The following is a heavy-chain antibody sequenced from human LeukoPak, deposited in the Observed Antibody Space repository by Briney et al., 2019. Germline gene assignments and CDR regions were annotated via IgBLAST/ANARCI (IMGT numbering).Heavy chain of an antibody. D-gene: IGHD3-22*01. CDR2: IYTSGST. CDR1: GYSISSGFY. CDR3: ARDSFRRSSTGSFDI. J-gene: IGHJ3*02. Sequence: SETLSLTCNVSGYSISSGFYWSWIRQPAGKGLEWIGRIYTSGSTNYNPSLKSRVTISLDTSKNQFSLNLSSVTAADTAVYYCARDSFRRSSTGSFDIWGQGTMVTVSS. V-gene: IGHV4-61*02.